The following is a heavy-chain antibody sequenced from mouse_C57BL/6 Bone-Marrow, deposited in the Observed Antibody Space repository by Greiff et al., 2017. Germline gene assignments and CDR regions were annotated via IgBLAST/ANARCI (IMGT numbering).Heavy chain of an antibody. CDR3: ARDGLLPLYYAMDY. D-gene: IGHD2-3*01. V-gene: IGHV1-81*01. J-gene: IGHJ4*01. Sequence: QVQLKESGAELARPGASVKLSCKASGYTFTSYGISWVKQRTGQGLEWIGEIYPRSGNTYYNEKFKGKATLTADQSSSTAYMELRSLTSEDSAVYFGARDGLLPLYYAMDYWGQGTSVTVSS. CDR1: GYTFTSYG. CDR2: IYPRSGNT.